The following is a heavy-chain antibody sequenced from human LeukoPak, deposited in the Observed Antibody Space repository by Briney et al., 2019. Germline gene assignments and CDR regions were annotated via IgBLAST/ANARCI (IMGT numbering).Heavy chain of an antibody. Sequence: GGSLRLSCAASGFTFSDYYMSWIRQAPGKGLEWVSYISGSSSTIYYADSVKGRFSISRDNAKNSLYLQMNSLRAEDTAVYYCARVIAARERAWFGELRLYYYYYMDVWGKGTTVTISS. CDR3: ARVIAARERAWFGELRLYYYYYMDV. CDR1: GFTFSDYY. D-gene: IGHD3-10*01. J-gene: IGHJ6*03. V-gene: IGHV3-11*04. CDR2: ISGSSSTI.